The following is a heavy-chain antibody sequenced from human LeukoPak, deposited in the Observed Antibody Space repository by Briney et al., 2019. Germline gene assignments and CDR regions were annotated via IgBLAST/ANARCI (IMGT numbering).Heavy chain of an antibody. J-gene: IGHJ4*02. CDR1: GGSFRGYY. D-gene: IGHD5-18*01. V-gene: IGHV4-34*01. Sequence: PSETLSLTCAVYGGSFRGYYWSWIRQPPGKGLEWIGEINHSGSTNYNPSLKSRVTISVDTSKNQFSLKLSSVTAADTAVYYCARARGYRIPPSYWGQGTLVTVSS. CDR2: INHSGST. CDR3: ARARGYRIPPSY.